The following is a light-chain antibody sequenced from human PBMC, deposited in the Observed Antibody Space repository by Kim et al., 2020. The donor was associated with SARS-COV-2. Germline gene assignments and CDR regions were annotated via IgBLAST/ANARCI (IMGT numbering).Light chain of an antibody. CDR1: QSVSTN. Sequence: EIVMTQSPATLSVSPGEGATLSCRASQSVSTNLAWYQQKPGQAPRLLIYAASTRATDIPARFSGSGSGTEFTLTISSLQSEDFAVYYCQQYNNWPSITFGQGTRLEIK. V-gene: IGKV3D-15*01. CDR2: AAS. CDR3: QQYNNWPSIT. J-gene: IGKJ5*01.